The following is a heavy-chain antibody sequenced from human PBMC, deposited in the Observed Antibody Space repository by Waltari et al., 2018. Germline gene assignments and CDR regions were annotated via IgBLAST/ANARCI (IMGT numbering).Heavy chain of an antibody. CDR1: GYTFTDYY. CDR2: VDPEDGET. Sequence: EVQLVQSGAEVKKPGATVKISCKASGYTFTDYYMHWVQQAPGKGLEWMGRVDPEDGETIYAEKFQGRVTITADTSTDTAYMELSSLRSEDTAVYYCATGLPQRGRLFGLDAFDIWGQGTMVTVSS. V-gene: IGHV1-69-2*01. D-gene: IGHD3-9*01. CDR3: ATGLPQRGRLFGLDAFDI. J-gene: IGHJ3*02.